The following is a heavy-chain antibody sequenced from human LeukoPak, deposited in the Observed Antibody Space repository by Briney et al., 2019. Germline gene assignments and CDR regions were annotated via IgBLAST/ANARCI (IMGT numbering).Heavy chain of an antibody. V-gene: IGHV1-69*13. CDR2: IIPIFGTA. CDR3: AREMATIKRYYYYYYYMDV. J-gene: IGHJ6*03. Sequence: GASVKVSCKASGGTFSSYAISWVRQAPGQGLEWMGGIIPIFGTANYAQKFQGRVTITADESTSTAYMELSSLRSEDTAVYYCAREMATIKRYYYYYYYMDVWGKGTTVTVSS. D-gene: IGHD5-24*01. CDR1: GGTFSSYA.